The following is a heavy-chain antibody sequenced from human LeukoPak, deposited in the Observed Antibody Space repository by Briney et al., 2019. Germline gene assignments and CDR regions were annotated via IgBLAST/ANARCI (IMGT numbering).Heavy chain of an antibody. CDR3: PRPRAYYYDSSLGFDY. V-gene: IGHV5-51*01. CDR1: GYSFTSYW. Sequence: GESLKISCKGSGYSFTSYWIGWVRQMPGKGLEWMGIIYPGDSDTRYSPSFQGQVTISADKSISTAYLQWSSLKASDTAMYYCPRPRAYYYDSSLGFDYWGQGTLVTVSS. D-gene: IGHD3-22*01. J-gene: IGHJ4*02. CDR2: IYPGDSDT.